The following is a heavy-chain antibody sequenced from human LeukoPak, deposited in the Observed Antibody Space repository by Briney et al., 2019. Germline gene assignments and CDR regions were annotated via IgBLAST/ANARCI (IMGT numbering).Heavy chain of an antibody. Sequence: SQTLSLTCAVSGGSISSGGYYWSWIRQHPGKGLEWIGYIYYSGSTYYNPSLKSRVTISVDTSKNQFSLKLSSVTAADTAVYYCARAAGGYWRDFDYWGQGTLVTVSS. V-gene: IGHV4-31*11. CDR2: IYYSGST. CDR3: ARAAGGYWRDFDY. D-gene: IGHD3-10*01. CDR1: GGSISSGGYY. J-gene: IGHJ4*02.